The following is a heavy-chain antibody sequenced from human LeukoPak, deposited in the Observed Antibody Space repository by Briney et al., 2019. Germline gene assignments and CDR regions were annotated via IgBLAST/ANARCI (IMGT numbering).Heavy chain of an antibody. CDR2: ISYDGSSK. Sequence: PGGSLRLSCAASGFTFSSYGMHWVRQAPGKGLEWVAVISYDGSSKYYIDSVKVRFTISRDNSKNTLYLQMNSLRAEDTAVYYCARGENSKTYPVSGYWGQGTLVTVSS. D-gene: IGHD2/OR15-2a*01. CDR1: GFTFSSYG. J-gene: IGHJ4*02. V-gene: IGHV3-30*03. CDR3: ARGENSKTYPVSGY.